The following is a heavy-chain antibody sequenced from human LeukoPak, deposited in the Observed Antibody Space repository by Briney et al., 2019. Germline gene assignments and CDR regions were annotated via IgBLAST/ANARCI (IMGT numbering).Heavy chain of an antibody. Sequence: ASVKVSCKASGYTFTSYGISWVRQAPGQGLEWMGWISAYNGNTNYAQKFQGRVTMTRDTSISTAYMELSRLRSDDTAVYYCARANYDFWSGQDYWGQGTLVTVSS. J-gene: IGHJ4*02. V-gene: IGHV1-18*01. D-gene: IGHD3-3*01. CDR2: ISAYNGNT. CDR3: ARANYDFWSGQDY. CDR1: GYTFTSYG.